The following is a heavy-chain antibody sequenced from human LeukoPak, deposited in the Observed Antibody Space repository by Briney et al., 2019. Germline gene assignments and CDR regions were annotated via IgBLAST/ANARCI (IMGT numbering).Heavy chain of an antibody. CDR1: GCTFTGYY. V-gene: IGHV1-2*06. J-gene: IGHJ4*02. Sequence: ASVKVSCKASGCTFTGYYIHWVRQAPGQGLEWMGRINPNNGDTNYAQKFPGRVTLTRDTSIGTAYMELSSLRSDDTAMYYCVREITRATTYFDSWGQGTLVTVSS. CDR2: INPNNGDT. CDR3: VREITRATTYFDS. D-gene: IGHD1-26*01.